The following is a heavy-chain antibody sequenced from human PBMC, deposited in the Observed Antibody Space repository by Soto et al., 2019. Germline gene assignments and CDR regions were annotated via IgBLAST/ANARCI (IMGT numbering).Heavy chain of an antibody. J-gene: IGHJ6*02. CDR3: ARYVAAGTGFGNYYGMDV. V-gene: IGHV4-61*01. CDR1: GCSVSSGSYY. Sequence: NPSETLSLTCPVSGCSVSSGSYYWSWIRQPPGKGLEWIGYIYYSGSTNYNPSLKSRVTISVDTSKNQFSLKLSSVTAADTAVYYCARYVAAGTGFGNYYGMDVWGQGTTVTV. CDR2: IYYSGST. D-gene: IGHD6-13*01.